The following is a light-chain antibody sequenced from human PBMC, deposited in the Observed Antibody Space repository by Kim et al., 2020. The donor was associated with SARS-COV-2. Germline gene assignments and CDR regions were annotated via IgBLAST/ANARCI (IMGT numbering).Light chain of an antibody. CDR3: QQYHTHST. CDR2: KTS. Sequence: PAAVGNTVTSTCRASQNVNIWLAWYQQKPGQVPKLLIHKTSGLQRGVPSRFSGGGSGTDFTLTISSLQPDDFATYYCQQYHTHSTFGQGTKVDIK. CDR1: QNVNIW. J-gene: IGKJ1*01. V-gene: IGKV1-5*03.